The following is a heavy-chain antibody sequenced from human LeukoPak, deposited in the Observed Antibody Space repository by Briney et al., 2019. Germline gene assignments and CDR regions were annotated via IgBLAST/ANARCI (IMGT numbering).Heavy chain of an antibody. CDR1: GHTFTRYG. CDR2: ISAYNGNT. CDR3: ARARSAATNYYYYGMDV. V-gene: IGHV1-18*01. J-gene: IGHJ6*02. D-gene: IGHD2-15*01. Sequence: ASVKVSCKASGHTFTRYGITWVRQAPGQGLEWMGWISAYNGNTNYAQKLQGRVTMTTDTSTSTAYMELRSLRSDDTAVYYCARARSAATNYYYYGMDVWGQGTTVTVSS.